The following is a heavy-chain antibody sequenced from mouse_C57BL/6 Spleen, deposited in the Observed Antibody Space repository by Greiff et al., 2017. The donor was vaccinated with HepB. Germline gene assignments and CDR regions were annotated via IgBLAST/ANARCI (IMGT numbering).Heavy chain of an antibody. V-gene: IGHV1-63*01. Sequence: QVQLQQSGAELVRPGTSVKMSCKASGYTFTNYWIGWAKQRPGHGLEWIGDIYPGGGYTNYNEKFKGKATLTADKSSSTAYMQFSSLTSEDSAIYYCARYGNIYYDYGHYFDYWGQGTTLTVSS. J-gene: IGHJ2*01. CDR3: ARYGNIYYDYGHYFDY. CDR2: IYPGGGYT. CDR1: GYTFTNYW. D-gene: IGHD2-4*01.